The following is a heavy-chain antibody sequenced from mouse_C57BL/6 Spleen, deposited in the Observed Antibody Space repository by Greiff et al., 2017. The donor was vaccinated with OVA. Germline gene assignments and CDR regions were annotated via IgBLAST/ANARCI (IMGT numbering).Heavy chain of an antibody. J-gene: IGHJ1*03. CDR3: ARDRDYDYDEDWYFDV. V-gene: IGHV5-4*01. Sequence: DVMLVESGGGLVKPGGSLKLSCAASGFTFSSYAMSWVRQTPEKRLEWVATISDGGSYTYYPDNVKGRFTISRDNAKNNLYLQMSHLKSEDTAMYYCARDRDYDYDEDWYFDVWGTGTTVTVSS. CDR1: GFTFSSYA. CDR2: ISDGGSYT. D-gene: IGHD2-4*01.